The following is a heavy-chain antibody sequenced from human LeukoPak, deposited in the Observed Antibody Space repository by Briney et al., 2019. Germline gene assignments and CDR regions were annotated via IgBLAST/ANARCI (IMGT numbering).Heavy chain of an antibody. CDR2: IKQDGSQI. J-gene: IGHJ4*02. CDR1: GFTFSSYW. CDR3: ARDKGYSGFLFDY. V-gene: IGHV3-7*01. Sequence: GGSLRLSCATSGFTFSSYWMSWVRRAPGKGLEWVANIKQDGSQIFYVDSVKGRFTISRDTAKNSLSLQMNSLRAEDTAVYYCARDKGYSGFLFDYWGQGTLVTVSS. D-gene: IGHD5-12*01.